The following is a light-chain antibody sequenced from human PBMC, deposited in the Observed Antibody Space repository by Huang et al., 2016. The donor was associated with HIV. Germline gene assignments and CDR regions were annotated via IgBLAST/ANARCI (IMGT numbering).Light chain of an antibody. J-gene: IGKJ5*01. Sequence: EIVLTQSPATLSLSPEESATLSCRTSQSVDNYLVWYQQRPGQAPRLLIYDTSYRAAGIPARFSGSGSGTDFTLTMSSLEPEDFAVYFCQQRSKWPITFGQGTRLEIK. CDR2: DTS. V-gene: IGKV3-11*01. CDR1: QSVDNY. CDR3: QQRSKWPIT.